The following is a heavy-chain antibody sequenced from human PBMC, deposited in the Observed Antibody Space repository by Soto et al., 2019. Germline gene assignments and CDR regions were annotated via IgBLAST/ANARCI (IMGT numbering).Heavy chain of an antibody. CDR3: ATSLWFGTQVEL. D-gene: IGHD3-10*01. Sequence: QVQLQQWGAGLLKPSETLSLSCAVYGGYFNDNYYTWFRQPPGKGLEWIGEISRSGTTKYIPSLKSRASISFDTSKTQVSLKVTPVTAADTAVYYCATSLWFGTQVELWGQGALVPVSS. CDR1: GGYFNDNY. V-gene: IGHV4-34*01. CDR2: ISRSGTT. J-gene: IGHJ5*02.